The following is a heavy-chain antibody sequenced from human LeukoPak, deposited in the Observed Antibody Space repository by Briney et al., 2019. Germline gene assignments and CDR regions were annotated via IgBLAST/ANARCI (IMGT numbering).Heavy chain of an antibody. CDR1: GGSISSDY. CDR3: ARVYYSNSYDYWYFDL. CDR2: IYYSGST. D-gene: IGHD6-13*01. J-gene: IGHJ2*01. V-gene: IGHV4-59*01. Sequence: SETLSLTCTVSGGSISSDYWTWIRQPPGKGLEWIGYIYYSGSTNYNPSLKSRVTISVDKSKNQFSLRLSSVTAAVTAVYYCARVYYSNSYDYWYFDLWGRGTLVTVSS.